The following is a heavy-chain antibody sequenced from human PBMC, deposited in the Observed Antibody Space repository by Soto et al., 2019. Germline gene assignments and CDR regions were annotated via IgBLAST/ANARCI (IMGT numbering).Heavy chain of an antibody. D-gene: IGHD3-22*01. J-gene: IGHJ3*02. CDR1: GFTFTSSA. V-gene: IGHV1-58*01. Sequence: ASVKVSCKASGFTFTSSAVQWVRQARGQRLEWIGWIVVGSGNTNYAQKFQERVTITRDMSTSTAYMELSSLRSEDTAVYYCAAAKGALINSGYYAFDIWGQGTMVTVSS. CDR3: AAAKGALINSGYYAFDI. CDR2: IVVGSGNT.